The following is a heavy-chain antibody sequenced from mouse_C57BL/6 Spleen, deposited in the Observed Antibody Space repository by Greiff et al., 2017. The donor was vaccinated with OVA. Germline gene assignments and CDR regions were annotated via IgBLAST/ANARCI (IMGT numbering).Heavy chain of an antibody. Sequence: EVQLQESGPGLVKPSQSLSLTCSVTGYSITSGYYWNWIRQFPGNKLEWMGYISYDGSNNYNPSLKNRISITRDTSKNQFFLKLNSVTTEDTATYYCARDPPSTVAEAYWGQGTLVTVSA. V-gene: IGHV3-6*01. CDR3: ARDPPSTVAEAY. CDR1: GYSITSGYY. J-gene: IGHJ3*01. CDR2: ISYDGSN. D-gene: IGHD1-1*01.